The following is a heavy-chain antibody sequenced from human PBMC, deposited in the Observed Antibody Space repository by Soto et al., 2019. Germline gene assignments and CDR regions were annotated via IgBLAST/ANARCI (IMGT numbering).Heavy chain of an antibody. CDR3: AKPSTQYYYGSGSYYNHLFDYYMDV. Sequence: QVQLVESGGGVVQPGRSLRLSCAASGFTFSSYGMHWVRQAPGKGLEWVAVISYDGSNKYYADSVKGRFTISRDNSKNTLYLQMNSLRAEDTAVYYCAKPSTQYYYGSGSYYNHLFDYYMDVWGKGTTVTVSS. V-gene: IGHV3-30*18. J-gene: IGHJ6*03. CDR1: GFTFSSYG. CDR2: ISYDGSNK. D-gene: IGHD3-10*01.